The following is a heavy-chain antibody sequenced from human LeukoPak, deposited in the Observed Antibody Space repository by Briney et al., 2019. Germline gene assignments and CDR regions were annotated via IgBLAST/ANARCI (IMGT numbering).Heavy chain of an antibody. CDR1: GFTFSSYS. V-gene: IGHV3-48*04. CDR3: ARDTSRGIVATIPHFDY. CDR2: ISSSSSTI. Sequence: GGSLRLSCAASGFTFSSYSMNWVRQAPGKGLEWVSYISSSSSTIYYADSVKGRFTISRDNAKNSLYLQMNSLRAEDTAVYYCARDTSRGIVATIPHFDYWGQGTLVTVSS. J-gene: IGHJ4*02. D-gene: IGHD5-12*01.